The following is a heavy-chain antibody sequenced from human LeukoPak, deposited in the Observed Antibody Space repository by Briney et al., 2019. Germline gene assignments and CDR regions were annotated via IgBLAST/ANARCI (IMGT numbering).Heavy chain of an antibody. J-gene: IGHJ4*02. CDR3: ARDGLVVPAHVYFDY. Sequence: GGSLRLSCAASGFTFSSYSMNWVRQAPGKGLEWVSYISSSSSTIYYADSVKGRFTISRDNAKNSLYLQMNSLRAEDTAVYYCARDGLVVPAHVYFDYWGQGTLVTVSS. D-gene: IGHD2-2*01. V-gene: IGHV3-48*01. CDR1: GFTFSSYS. CDR2: ISSSSSTI.